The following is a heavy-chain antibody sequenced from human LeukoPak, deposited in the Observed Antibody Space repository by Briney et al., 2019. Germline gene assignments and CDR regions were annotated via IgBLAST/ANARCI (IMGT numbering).Heavy chain of an antibody. CDR1: GFTFSSYG. Sequence: GGSLRLSCAASGFTFSSYGMLWVRQAPGKGLEWVAVIWYDGSNKYYADSVKGRFTISRDNSKNTLYPQMNSLRAEDTAVYYCARDLGGPFDYCGQGTLVTVSS. CDR3: ARDLGGPFDY. CDR2: IWYDGSNK. D-gene: IGHD1-26*01. V-gene: IGHV3-33*01. J-gene: IGHJ4*02.